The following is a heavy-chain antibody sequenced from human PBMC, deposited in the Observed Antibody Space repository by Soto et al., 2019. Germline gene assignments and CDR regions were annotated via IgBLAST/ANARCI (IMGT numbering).Heavy chain of an antibody. CDR3: AKEQYSSGWYGWFDP. J-gene: IGHJ5*02. V-gene: IGHV3-23*01. Sequence: GGVLRLSCLHPGFPFLSYALKLVPQAPGQGLEWVSAISGSGGSTYYAGSVKGRFTMSRDNSRNTLYLQVNSLRAEDTAVYYCAKEQYSSGWYGWFDPWGQGTLVTVSS. CDR2: ISGSGGST. D-gene: IGHD6-19*01. CDR1: GFPFLSYA.